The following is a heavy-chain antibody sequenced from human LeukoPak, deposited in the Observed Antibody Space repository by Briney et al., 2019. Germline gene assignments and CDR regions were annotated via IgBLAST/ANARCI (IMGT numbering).Heavy chain of an antibody. Sequence: GGSLRLSCAASGFTFSNYWIHWVRQAPGKGLVWVSRISENGRTTTYADSVKGRFTISRDNSKNSLFVQMNSLRAEDTAVYFCAKSRSGSANWALQIFDNWGQGTLVTVSS. J-gene: IGHJ4*02. CDR1: GFTFSNYW. CDR3: AKSRSGSANWALQIFDN. D-gene: IGHD1-1*01. V-gene: IGHV3-74*01. CDR2: ISENGRTT.